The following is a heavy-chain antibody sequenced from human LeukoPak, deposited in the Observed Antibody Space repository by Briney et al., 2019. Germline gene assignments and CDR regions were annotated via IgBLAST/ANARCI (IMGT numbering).Heavy chain of an antibody. J-gene: IGHJ6*02. Sequence: PGGSLRLSCAASGFTFSSYAMSWVLQAPGKGLEWVSAISGSGGSTYYADSVKGRFTISRDNSKNTLYLQMNSLRAEDTAVYYCAKGDDILTGYYLYYYYGMDVWGQGTTVTVSS. CDR3: AKGDDILTGYYLYYYYGMDV. CDR1: GFTFSSYA. D-gene: IGHD3-9*01. V-gene: IGHV3-23*01. CDR2: ISGSGGST.